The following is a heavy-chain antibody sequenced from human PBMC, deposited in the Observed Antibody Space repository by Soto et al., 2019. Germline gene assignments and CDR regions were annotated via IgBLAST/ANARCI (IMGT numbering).Heavy chain of an antibody. Sequence: LRLSCAISGFSVSSNYLSWVRQAPGKGLEWVSVHYSGGSTYYADSVQGRFTISRDKSNNTLYLQMRRVRAEDTAVYFCARHRHPRGTVGATSPLDPWGQGTQVTVTS. J-gene: IGHJ5*02. CDR2: HYSGGST. V-gene: IGHV3-53*01. D-gene: IGHD1-26*01. CDR3: ARHRHPRGTVGATSPLDP. CDR1: GFSVSSNY.